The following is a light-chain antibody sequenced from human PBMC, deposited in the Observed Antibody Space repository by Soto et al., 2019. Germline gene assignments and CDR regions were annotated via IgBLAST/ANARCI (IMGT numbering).Light chain of an antibody. CDR2: DAS. V-gene: IGKV3-11*01. CDR1: QSVSSY. Sequence: EIVLTQYPATLSFSPCEIATLSCRASQSVSSYLAWYQQKPGQAPRLLIYDASNRATGIPARFSGSGSGTDFTLTISSLEPEDFAVYYCQQRSNWPRTFGQGTKVDIK. CDR3: QQRSNWPRT. J-gene: IGKJ1*01.